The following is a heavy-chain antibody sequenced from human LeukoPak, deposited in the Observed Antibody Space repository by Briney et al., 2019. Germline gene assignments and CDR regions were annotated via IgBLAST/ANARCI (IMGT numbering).Heavy chain of an antibody. J-gene: IGHJ4*02. D-gene: IGHD2-8*02. CDR2: VSSDGTT. Sequence: PSETLSLTCSVSGDSVTSYYWSWIRQPPGKGLEWIGYVSSDGTTNYTPSLRSRVIMSVNTAKNHISLSLTYLTAADTAIYYCARLDCTGDGCYNHWGQGTLVTVSS. CDR3: ARLDCTGDGCYNH. V-gene: IGHV4-59*08. CDR1: GDSVTSYY.